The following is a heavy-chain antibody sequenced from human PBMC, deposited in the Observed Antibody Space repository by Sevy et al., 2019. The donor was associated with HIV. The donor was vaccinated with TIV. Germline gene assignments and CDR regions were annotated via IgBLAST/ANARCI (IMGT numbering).Heavy chain of an antibody. J-gene: IGHJ5*02. V-gene: IGHV3-21*06. CDR2: ISRSSVT. Sequence: GGSLRLSCRGSGFTFSTYTIHWVRQAPGKGLEWVSSISRSSVTYYADSVRGRFTISRDDAKSSGYLEMSSLRDEDTAVYYCAREAYYYDSREENWFDPWGQGTLVTVSS. CDR3: AREAYYYDSREENWFDP. CDR1: GFTFSTYT. D-gene: IGHD3-22*01.